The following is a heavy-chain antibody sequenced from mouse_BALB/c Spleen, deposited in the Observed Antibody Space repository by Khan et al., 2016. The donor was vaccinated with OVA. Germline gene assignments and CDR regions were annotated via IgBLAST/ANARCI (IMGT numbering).Heavy chain of an antibody. CDR3: ARALYYSYGYALDC. D-gene: IGHD2-14*01. CDR2: ISPTGST. Sequence: EVQLVETGPGLVKPSQSLSLTCTVTGYSITSDYAWNWIRQFPGNKLEWMGYISPTGSTSYNPSFKSQISFPRDTSKNQFFLQLKSVTTEDTATYYCARALYYSYGYALDCWGRGTSVTVSS. V-gene: IGHV3-2*02. J-gene: IGHJ4*01. CDR1: GYSITSDYA.